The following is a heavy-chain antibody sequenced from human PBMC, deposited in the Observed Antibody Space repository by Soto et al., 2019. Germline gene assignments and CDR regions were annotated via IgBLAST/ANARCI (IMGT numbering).Heavy chain of an antibody. D-gene: IGHD6-19*01. CDR3: ARDPAVAGTRGVRY. V-gene: IGHV3-30*04. CDR1: GFTFNTYA. Sequence: ESGGGVVQPGTSLRLSCAASGFTFNTYAMHWVRQAPGEGLEWVAVISYDGRNKYYADSVKGRFTISRDTSKNTLYLQMNSLRTEDTAVYYCARDPAVAGTRGVRYWGQGTLVTVSS. J-gene: IGHJ4*02. CDR2: ISYDGRNK.